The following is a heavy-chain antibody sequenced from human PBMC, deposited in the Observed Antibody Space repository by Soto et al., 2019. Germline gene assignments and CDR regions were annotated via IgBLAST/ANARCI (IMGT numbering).Heavy chain of an antibody. CDR2: IKQDGSET. D-gene: IGHD4-17*01. J-gene: IGHJ4*02. CDR3: AVGPRRTTFDF. CDR1: GFTFSNFW. V-gene: IGHV3-7*05. Sequence: HPGGSLRLSCAASGFTFSNFWMSWVRQAPGKGLEWVANIKQDGSETYYVDSVKGRFTISRDNAKKSLYLQMNSLRVEDTAVYYCAVGPRRTTFDFWGQGTLVTVSS.